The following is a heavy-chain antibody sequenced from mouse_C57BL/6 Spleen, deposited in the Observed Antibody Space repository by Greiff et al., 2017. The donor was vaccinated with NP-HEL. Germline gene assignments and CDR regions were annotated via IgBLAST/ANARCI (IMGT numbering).Heavy chain of an antibody. D-gene: IGHD1-1*01. CDR1: GYTFTSYW. CDR2: IDPSDSYT. J-gene: IGHJ2*01. Sequence: QVQLQQPGAELVKPGASVKLSCKASGYTFTSYWMQWVKQRPGQGLEWIGEIDPSDSYTNYNQKFKGKATLTVDTSSSTAYMQLSSLTSEDSAVYYCARDYGSSSDYWGQGTTLTVSS. V-gene: IGHV1-50*01. CDR3: ARDYGSSSDY.